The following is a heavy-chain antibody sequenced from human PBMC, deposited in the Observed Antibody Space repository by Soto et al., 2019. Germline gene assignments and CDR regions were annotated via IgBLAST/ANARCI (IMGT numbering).Heavy chain of an antibody. V-gene: IGHV3-13*04. D-gene: IGHD3-22*01. CDR2: IGIGGDT. CDR3: ASPGGLSGYHFDY. Sequence: GGSLRLSCVASGFSFTQYDMHWVRQGIGKGLEWVSAIGIGGDTYYPVSVKGRCTISRENAKNSLYLQMNNLRAGDTAVYYCASPGGLSGYHFDYWGQGTLVTVSS. J-gene: IGHJ4*02. CDR1: GFSFTQYD.